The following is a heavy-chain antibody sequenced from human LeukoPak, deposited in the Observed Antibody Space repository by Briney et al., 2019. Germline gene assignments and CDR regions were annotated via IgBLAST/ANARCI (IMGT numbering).Heavy chain of an antibody. CDR2: INHSGST. CDR3: ARDIAAAGTEAFDI. CDR1: GGSISGYY. Sequence: SETLSLTCSVSGGSISGYYWSWIRQPPGKGLEWIGEINHSGSTNYNPSLKSRVTTSVDTSKNQFSLKLSSVTAADTAVYYCARDIAAAGTEAFDIWGQGTMVTVSS. J-gene: IGHJ3*02. D-gene: IGHD6-13*01. V-gene: IGHV4-34*01.